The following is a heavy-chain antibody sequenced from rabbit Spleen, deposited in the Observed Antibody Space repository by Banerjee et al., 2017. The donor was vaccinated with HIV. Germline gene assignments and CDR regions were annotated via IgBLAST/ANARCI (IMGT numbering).Heavy chain of an antibody. CDR1: GFSFSSGGF. CDR3: ARSVGSSYGYAFNL. Sequence: QSLEESGGDLVKPGASLTLTCTASGFSFSSGGFKCWVRQAPGKGLEWIACIYTSSGSTWYASWAKGRFTISKTSSTTVTLQMTSLTVADTATYFCARSVGSSYGYAFNLWGQGTLVTVS. V-gene: IGHV1S40*01. J-gene: IGHJ4*01. D-gene: IGHD8-1*01. CDR2: IYTSSGST.